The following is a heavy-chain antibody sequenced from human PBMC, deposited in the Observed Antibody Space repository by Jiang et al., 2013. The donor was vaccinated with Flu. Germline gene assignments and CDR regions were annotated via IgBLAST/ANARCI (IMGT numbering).Heavy chain of an antibody. Sequence: LLKPSETLSLTCAFYGESFSAYYWSWIRQTPGKGLEWIGEINHSGSTNYNPSLKSRVTISVDTSKNQFSLKLSSMTAADSAVYYCARAPTETTPFDYWG. J-gene: IGHJ4*01. CDR3: ARAPTETTPFDY. D-gene: IGHD4-11*01. CDR2: INHSGST. CDR1: GESFSAYY. V-gene: IGHV4-34*01.